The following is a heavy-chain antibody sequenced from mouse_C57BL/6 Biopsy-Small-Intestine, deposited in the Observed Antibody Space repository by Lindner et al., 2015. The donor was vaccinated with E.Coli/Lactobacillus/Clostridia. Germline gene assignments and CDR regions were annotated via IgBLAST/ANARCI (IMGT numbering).Heavy chain of an antibody. CDR3: ARSYYDYDATWFAY. D-gene: IGHD2-4*01. J-gene: IGHJ3*01. CDR2: IYPGDGDT. Sequence: VQLQESGPELVKPGASVKISCKASGYAFSSSWMNWVKQRPGKGLEWIGRIYPGDGDTNYNGKFKGKATLTADKSSSTAYMQLSSLTSEDSAVYFCARSYYDYDATWFAYWGQGTLVTVSA. CDR1: GYAFSSSW. V-gene: IGHV1-82*01.